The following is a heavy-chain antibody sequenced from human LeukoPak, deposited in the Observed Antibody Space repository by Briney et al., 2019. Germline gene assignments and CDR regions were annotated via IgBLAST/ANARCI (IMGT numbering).Heavy chain of an antibody. CDR2: ISGSGGST. Sequence: GGSLRLSCAASGFTFSTYAMSWVRQAPGKGLEWVSAISGSGGSTYYADSVKGRFTISRGNSKNTLFLQMNSLRAEDTAVYYCAKEGRYCSSSSCYVDYWGQGTLVTVSS. D-gene: IGHD2-2*01. CDR3: AKEGRYCSSSSCYVDY. J-gene: IGHJ4*02. V-gene: IGHV3-23*01. CDR1: GFTFSTYA.